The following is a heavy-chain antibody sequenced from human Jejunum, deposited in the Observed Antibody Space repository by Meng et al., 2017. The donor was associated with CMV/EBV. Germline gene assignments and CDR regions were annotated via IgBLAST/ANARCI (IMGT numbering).Heavy chain of an antibody. CDR1: IFRRCA. D-gene: IGHD2-15*01. V-gene: IGHV1-69*01. J-gene: IGHJ6*02. CDR2: NIPMLGTA. Sequence: IFRRCAISWVRQAPGQGPEWMGANIPMLGTAKYAQKFQGRVTITADESTSTAYVEVSSLRSEDTAVYFCTRDLRVSGRLDYYYGMDVWGQGTMVTVSS. CDR3: TRDLRVSGRLDYYYGMDV.